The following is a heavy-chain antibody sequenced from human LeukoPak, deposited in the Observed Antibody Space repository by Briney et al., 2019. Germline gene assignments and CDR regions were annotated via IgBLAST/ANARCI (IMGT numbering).Heavy chain of an antibody. Sequence: ASVKVSCKASGYIFTSYNIYWVRQAPGQGLEWMGIINPSGGSTNYAQKFQGRVTITADKSTSTAYMELSSLRSEDTAVYYCASAAMISSPYYFDYWGQGTLVTVSS. CDR2: INPSGGST. J-gene: IGHJ4*02. CDR3: ASAAMISSPYYFDY. V-gene: IGHV1-46*01. CDR1: GYIFTSYN. D-gene: IGHD3-22*01.